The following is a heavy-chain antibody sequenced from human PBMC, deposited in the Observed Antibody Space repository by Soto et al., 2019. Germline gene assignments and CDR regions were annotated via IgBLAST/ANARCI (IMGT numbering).Heavy chain of an antibody. CDR2: IYYSGST. J-gene: IGHJ4*02. Sequence: ETLSLTCTVAGGSISGYYWSWIRQSPGKGLGWIGYIYYSGSTNYNPSLKSRVTISVDTSKNRFSLRLPSVTASDTAMYYCARDHEFDHWGQGALVTVSS. CDR1: GGSISGYY. V-gene: IGHV4-59*01. CDR3: ARDHEFDH.